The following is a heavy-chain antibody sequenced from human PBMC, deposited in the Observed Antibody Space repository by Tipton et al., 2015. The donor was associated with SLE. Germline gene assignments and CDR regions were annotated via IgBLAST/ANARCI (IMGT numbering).Heavy chain of an antibody. Sequence: TLSLTCTVSGGSISGYYWSWIRQPPGTGLEWIGLIDYSGSTNDSPSLKSRVTISLDMSENQFSLTLSSVTAADTAVYYCATAPRGAYGLWWSVWGQGTLVTVSS. CDR2: IDYSGST. CDR1: GGSISGYY. V-gene: IGHV4-59*01. CDR3: ATAPRGAYGLWWSV. J-gene: IGHJ4*02. D-gene: IGHD2-21*01.